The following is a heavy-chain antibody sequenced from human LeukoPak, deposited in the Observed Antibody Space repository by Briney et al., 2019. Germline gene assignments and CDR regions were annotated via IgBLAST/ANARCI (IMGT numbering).Heavy chain of an antibody. CDR3: ARESGDDSSGYDWDY. V-gene: IGHV1-69*04. CDR1: GGTFSSYA. D-gene: IGHD3-22*01. Sequence: GASVKVSCKASGGTFSSYAISWVRQAPGQGLEWMGRIIPILGIANYAQKFQGRVTITADKSTSTAYMELSSLRSEDTAVYYCARESGDDSSGYDWDYWGQGTLVTVSS. CDR2: IIPILGIA. J-gene: IGHJ4*02.